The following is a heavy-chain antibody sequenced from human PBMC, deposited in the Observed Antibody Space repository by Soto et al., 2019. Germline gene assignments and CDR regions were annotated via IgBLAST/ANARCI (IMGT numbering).Heavy chain of an antibody. CDR1: GFTFDDYA. J-gene: IGHJ6*03. D-gene: IGHD2-15*01. V-gene: IGHV3-9*01. CDR2: ISWNSGSI. Sequence: EVQLVESGGGLVQPGRSLRLSCAASGFTFDDYAMHWVRQAPGKGLEWVSGISWNSGSIGYADSVKGRFTISRDNAKNSLYLQMNSLRAEDAALYYCAKDIGYCSGGSCYYMDVWGKGTTVTVSS. CDR3: AKDIGYCSGGSCYYMDV.